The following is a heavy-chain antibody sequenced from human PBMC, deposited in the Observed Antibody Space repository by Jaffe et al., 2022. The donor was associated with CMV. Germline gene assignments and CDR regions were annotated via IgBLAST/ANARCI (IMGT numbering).Heavy chain of an antibody. D-gene: IGHD3-10*01. CDR2: ISSNGGST. CDR3: VKHGAPMVWFGELDAFDI. Sequence: EVQLVESGGGLVQPGGSLRLSCSASGFTFSSYAMHWVRQAPGKGLEYVSAISSNGGSTYYADSVKGRFTISRDNSKNTLYLQMSSLRAEDTAVYYCVKHGAPMVWFGELDAFDIWGQGTMVTVSS. J-gene: IGHJ3*02. V-gene: IGHV3-64D*06. CDR1: GFTFSSYA.